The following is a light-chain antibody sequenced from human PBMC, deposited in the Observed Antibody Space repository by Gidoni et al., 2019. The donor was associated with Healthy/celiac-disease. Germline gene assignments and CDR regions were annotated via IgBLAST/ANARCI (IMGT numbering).Light chain of an antibody. CDR1: QGISSY. CDR2: AAS. Sequence: AIRINSYPSSFSASTGDRVTITCRASQGISSYLAWYKQKPGKAPKLLIYAASTLQSGVPSRFSGSGSGTDFTLTISSLQSEDFATYYCQQYYSYPLTFGGGTKVEIK. V-gene: IGKV1-8*01. J-gene: IGKJ4*01. CDR3: QQYYSYPLT.